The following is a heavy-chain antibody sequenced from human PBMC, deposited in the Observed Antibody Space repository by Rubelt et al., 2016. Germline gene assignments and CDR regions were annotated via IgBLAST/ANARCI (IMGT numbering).Heavy chain of an antibody. CDR2: IRGSGGTT. J-gene: IGHJ6*03. V-gene: IGHV3-23*01. D-gene: IGHD4-11*01. CDR1: GFTFSNYG. Sequence: EVQLLESGGGLVQPGGSLRLSCAASGFTFSNYGMSWVRQAPGKGLEWVSGIRGSGGTTFYADSGKGRFTISRDNSKNTLYLQMNSLRAEDTAVYYCANSLQRGYYYMDVWGKGTTITVSS. CDR3: ANSLQRGYYYMDV.